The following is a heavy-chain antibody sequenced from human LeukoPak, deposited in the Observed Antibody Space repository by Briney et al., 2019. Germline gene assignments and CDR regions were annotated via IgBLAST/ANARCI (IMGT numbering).Heavy chain of an antibody. V-gene: IGHV4-61*02. J-gene: IGHJ4*02. CDR3: AREGGLNYYDSSGYYYVDY. CDR2: IYTSGST. D-gene: IGHD3-22*01. CDR1: GGSISSGSYY. Sequence: SQTLSLTCTVSGGSISSGSYYWSWIRQPAGKGLEWIGRIYTSGSTNYNPSLKGRVTISVDTSKNQFSLKLSSVTAADTAVYYCAREGGLNYYDSSGYYYVDYWGQGTLVTVSP.